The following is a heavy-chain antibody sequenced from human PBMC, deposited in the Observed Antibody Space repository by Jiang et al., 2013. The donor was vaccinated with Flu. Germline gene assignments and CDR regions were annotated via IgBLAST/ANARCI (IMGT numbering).Heavy chain of an antibody. J-gene: IGHJ4*02. CDR1: GFTFSDYR. Sequence: QLLESGGGLVKPGGSLRLSCAASGFTFSDYRLNWVRQAPGKGLEWVSSISSSSTYIYYADSVKGRFTMSRDNAKNSLYLQMNSLRAEDTAVYYCARAILEWSDLDYWGQGTLVTVSS. D-gene: IGHD3-3*01. CDR3: ARAILEWSDLDY. CDR2: ISSSSTYI. V-gene: IGHV3-21*01.